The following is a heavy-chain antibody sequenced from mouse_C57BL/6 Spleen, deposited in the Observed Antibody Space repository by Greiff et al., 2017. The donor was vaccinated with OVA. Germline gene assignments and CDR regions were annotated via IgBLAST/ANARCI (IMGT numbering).Heavy chain of an antibody. Sequence: EVKVVESGGDLVKPGGSLKLSCAASGFTFSSYGMSWVRQTPDKRLEWVATISSGGSYTYYPDSVKGRFTISRDNAKNTLYLQMSSLKSEDTAMYYCARREIYYGSSYWYFDVWGTGTTVTVSS. CDR1: GFTFSSYG. D-gene: IGHD1-1*01. CDR3: ARREIYYGSSYWYFDV. V-gene: IGHV5-6*02. J-gene: IGHJ1*03. CDR2: ISSGGSYT.